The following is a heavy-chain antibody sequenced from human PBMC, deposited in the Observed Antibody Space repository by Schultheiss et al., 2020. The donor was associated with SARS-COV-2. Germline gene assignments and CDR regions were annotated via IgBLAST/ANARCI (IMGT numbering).Heavy chain of an antibody. Sequence: SETLSLTCTVSGGSISSYYWGWIRQPPGKGLEWIGSIYYSGSTNYNPSLKSRVTISVDTSKDQFSLKLSSVTAADTAVYYCARGGYSSSPGFDYWGQGTLVTVSS. CDR2: IYYSGST. J-gene: IGHJ4*02. CDR1: GGSISSYY. V-gene: IGHV4-59*01. D-gene: IGHD6-13*01. CDR3: ARGGYSSSPGFDY.